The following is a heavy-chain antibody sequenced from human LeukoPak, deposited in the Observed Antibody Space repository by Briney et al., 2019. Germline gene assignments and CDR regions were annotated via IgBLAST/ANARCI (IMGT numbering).Heavy chain of an antibody. CDR3: ARDSGWWRFDF. Sequence: GGSLRLTCAASGLNFSSRWMNWVRQAPGQGLEWVASIKEDGSEKHYVDSVKGRFTISRDNGKNSLYLQMNSLRAEDTAVYYCARDSGWWRFDFWGQGTLVTVSS. CDR1: GLNFSSRW. J-gene: IGHJ4*02. D-gene: IGHD6-13*01. V-gene: IGHV3-7*03. CDR2: IKEDGSEK.